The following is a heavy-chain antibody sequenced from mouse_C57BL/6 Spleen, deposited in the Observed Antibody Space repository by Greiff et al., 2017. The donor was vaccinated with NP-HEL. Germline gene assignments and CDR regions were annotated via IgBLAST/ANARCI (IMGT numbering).Heavy chain of an antibody. CDR2: FHPYNDDT. CDR3: ARVYYGSSYGYFDG. D-gene: IGHD1-1*01. V-gene: IGHV1-47*01. J-gene: IGHJ1*03. Sequence: VQLQQSGAELVKPGASVKMSCKASGYTFTTYPIEWMQQNPGKSLEWIGNFHPYNDDTKYNEKFKGKATLTVEKSSSTVYLELSRLTSDDSAVYYCARVYYGSSYGYFDGWGRGSTVTVSS. CDR1: GYTFTTYP.